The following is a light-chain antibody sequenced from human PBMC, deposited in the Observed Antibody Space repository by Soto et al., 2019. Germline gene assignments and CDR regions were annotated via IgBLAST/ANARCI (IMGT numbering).Light chain of an antibody. J-gene: IGKJ2*01. CDR2: AAS. CDR1: QGISTY. CDR3: QEYNSVPYT. Sequence: DIQMTQSPSSLSASVGDRVTITCRASQGISTYLAWYQKKPGKIPNLLIHAASTLQSGVPSRFSGSGSGTDFTLTISSLQPEDVATYYCQEYNSVPYTFGQGTKLEIK. V-gene: IGKV1-27*01.